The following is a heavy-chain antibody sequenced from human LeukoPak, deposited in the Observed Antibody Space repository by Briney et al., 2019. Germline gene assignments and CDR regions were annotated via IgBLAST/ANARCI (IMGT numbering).Heavy chain of an antibody. CDR2: INSDGSST. V-gene: IGHV3-74*01. CDR3: AKTPQGSSWYGF. J-gene: IGHJ5*01. D-gene: IGHD6-13*01. CDR1: GFTFSNYW. Sequence: GGSLRLSCAASGFTFSNYWMHWVRQAPGKGLVWVSRINSDGSSTSYADSVKGRFTISRDNAKNTLYVQMNSLRAEDTAVYYCAKTPQGSSWYGFWGQGTLVTVSS.